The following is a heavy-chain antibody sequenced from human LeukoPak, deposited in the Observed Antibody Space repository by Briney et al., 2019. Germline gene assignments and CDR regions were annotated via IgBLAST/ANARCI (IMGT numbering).Heavy chain of an antibody. CDR1: GFTFTNYA. J-gene: IGHJ5*02. CDR2: INGGGGGT. V-gene: IGHV3-23*01. D-gene: IGHD6-19*01. Sequence: GGSLRLSCAASGFTFTNYAMSWVRQAPGKGLEWVSGINGGGGGTYYADSVKGRFTISRDNSKNTMYLQMNSLRAEDTAVYYCAKGGSGYSSVWLDLWGQGTLVTVSS. CDR3: AKGGSGYSSVWLDL.